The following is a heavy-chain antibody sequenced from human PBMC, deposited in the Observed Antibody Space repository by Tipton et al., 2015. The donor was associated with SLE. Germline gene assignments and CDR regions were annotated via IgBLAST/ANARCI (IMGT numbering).Heavy chain of an antibody. J-gene: IGHJ5*02. Sequence: LRLSCTVSGGSISSGDYYWSWIRQPPGKGLEWIGYIYYSGSTYYNPSLKSRVTISVDTSKNQFSLNLSSVTAADTAVYYCARKEEYGSGWYNWFDPWGQGTLVIVSS. CDR2: IYYSGST. V-gene: IGHV4-30-4*01. CDR1: GGSISSGDYY. CDR3: ARKEEYGSGWYNWFDP. D-gene: IGHD6-19*01.